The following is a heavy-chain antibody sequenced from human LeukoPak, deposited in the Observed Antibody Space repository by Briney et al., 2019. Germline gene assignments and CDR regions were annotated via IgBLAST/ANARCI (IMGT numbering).Heavy chain of an antibody. D-gene: IGHD1-1*01. CDR1: GGSISTYY. V-gene: IGHV4-59*12. Sequence: SETLSLTCTVSGGSISTYYWSWIRQPPGKGLEWIGNIYYSGSTYYNPSLKSRVTISVDTSKNQFSLKLSSVTAADTAVYYCATLTTPGWFNPWGQGTLVTVSS. J-gene: IGHJ5*02. CDR2: IYYSGST. CDR3: ATLTTPGWFNP.